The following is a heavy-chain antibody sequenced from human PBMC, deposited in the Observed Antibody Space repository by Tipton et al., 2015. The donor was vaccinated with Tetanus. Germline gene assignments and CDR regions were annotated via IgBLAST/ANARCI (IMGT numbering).Heavy chain of an antibody. CDR1: GYTFNTFG. Sequence: QLVQSGAEVKKHGASVKVSCKASGYTFNTFGISWVRQAPGQGLEWIGWISVYNGNTNYGQNVQGRVTMTTDTPANTAYMELRSLRSDDTAVYYCARVPTNPLAVDRPTDYWGQGTLVTVSS. J-gene: IGHJ4*02. D-gene: IGHD6-19*01. CDR2: ISVYNGNT. CDR3: ARVPTNPLAVDRPTDY. V-gene: IGHV1-18*01.